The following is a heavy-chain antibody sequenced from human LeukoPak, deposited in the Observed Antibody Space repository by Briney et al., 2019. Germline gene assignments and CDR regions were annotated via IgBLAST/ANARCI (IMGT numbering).Heavy chain of an antibody. V-gene: IGHV3-74*01. CDR1: GFIFSSYW. CDR2: INSDGSST. D-gene: IGHD3-3*01. Sequence: GGSLRLSCAASGFIFSSYWMHWVRQAPGEGLVWVSRINSDGSSTSYADSVKGRFTISRDNAKNTLYLQMNSLRAEDTAVYYCARVRYYGNWFDPWGQGILVTVSS. CDR3: ARVRYYGNWFDP. J-gene: IGHJ5*02.